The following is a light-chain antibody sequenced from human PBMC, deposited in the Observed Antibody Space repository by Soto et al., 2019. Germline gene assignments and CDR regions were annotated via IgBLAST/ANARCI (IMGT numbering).Light chain of an antibody. V-gene: IGLV2-14*01. CDR1: SSDLGIYNY. J-gene: IGLJ1*01. CDR3: SSYTTSSTRV. Sequence: QSVLTQPASVSGPPGQSIAMSCSGSSSDLGIYNYVSWYQQHPGKVPKLIIFEVTNRPSGVSNRFSCSNSGNTASLTISGLQAEDEADYYCSSYTTSSTRVFGTGTKVTVL. CDR2: EVT.